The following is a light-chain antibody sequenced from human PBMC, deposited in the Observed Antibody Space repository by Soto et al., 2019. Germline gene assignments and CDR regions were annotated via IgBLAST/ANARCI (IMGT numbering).Light chain of an antibody. CDR2: DAS. J-gene: IGKJ4*01. CDR3: QQYNNWPLT. Sequence: ETVMTQSPATLSVSPGERATRCCRASQSISSNLAWFQQKPGQAPRLLIYDASTMATGFPARFSGSGSGTEFTLTISSLQSEDFAVYYCQQYNNWPLTFGGGTKVDIK. CDR1: QSISSN. V-gene: IGKV3-15*01.